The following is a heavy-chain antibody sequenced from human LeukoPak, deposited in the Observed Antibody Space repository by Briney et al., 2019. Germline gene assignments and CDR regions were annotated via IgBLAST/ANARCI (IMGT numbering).Heavy chain of an antibody. Sequence: SETLSLTCTVSSGSINSNYWSWIRQPPGKGLEWIGYIYYSGSTNYNPSLKSRVTISVDTSKNQLSLKLSSVTAADTAVYYCARYSYPPYYFDYWGQGTLVTVSS. CDR2: IYYSGST. V-gene: IGHV4-59*08. J-gene: IGHJ4*02. CDR3: ARYSYPPYYFDY. D-gene: IGHD2-15*01. CDR1: SGSINSNY.